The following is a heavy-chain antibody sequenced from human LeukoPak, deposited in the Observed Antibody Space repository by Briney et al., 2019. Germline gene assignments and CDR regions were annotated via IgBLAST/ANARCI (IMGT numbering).Heavy chain of an antibody. J-gene: IGHJ4*02. Sequence: GGSLRLSCAASGFAFNNYNMNWVRQTPGKGLEWVSSITRDSIYTFYADSVRGRFTISRDNAKNSLYLQMNSLRAEDTALYYCAKDWHYGSGVSGTFDYWGQGTLVTVSS. CDR3: AKDWHYGSGVSGTFDY. D-gene: IGHD3-10*01. CDR2: ITRDSIYT. V-gene: IGHV3-21*04. CDR1: GFAFNNYN.